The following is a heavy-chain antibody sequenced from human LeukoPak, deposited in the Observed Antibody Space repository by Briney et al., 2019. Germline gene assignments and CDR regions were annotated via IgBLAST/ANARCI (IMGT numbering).Heavy chain of an antibody. CDR3: AKDRSDIVVGAPGGNYYMDV. CDR2: ISGSGGST. J-gene: IGHJ6*03. V-gene: IGHV3-23*01. D-gene: IGHD2-2*01. CDR1: GFTFSSYA. Sequence: GGSLRLSCAASGFTFSSYAMSWVRQAPGKGLEWVSAISGSGGSTYYADSVKGRFTISRDNSKNTLYLQMNSLRAEDTAVYYCAKDRSDIVVGAPGGNYYMDVWGKGTTVTVSS.